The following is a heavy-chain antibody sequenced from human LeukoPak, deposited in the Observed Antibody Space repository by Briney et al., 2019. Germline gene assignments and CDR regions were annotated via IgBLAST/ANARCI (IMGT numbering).Heavy chain of an antibody. CDR3: ARGALRYFDWLKKDYYYMDV. CDR1: GVSISSYY. J-gene: IGHJ6*03. Sequence: SETLSLTCTVSGVSISSYYWSWIRQPPGKGVEWIGYIYYSRNTNYNPSLKSRVTISVDTSKNQFSLKLKSVTAADTAVYYCARGALRYFDWLKKDYYYMDVWGKGTTVTISS. D-gene: IGHD3-9*01. CDR2: IYYSRNT. V-gene: IGHV4-59*01.